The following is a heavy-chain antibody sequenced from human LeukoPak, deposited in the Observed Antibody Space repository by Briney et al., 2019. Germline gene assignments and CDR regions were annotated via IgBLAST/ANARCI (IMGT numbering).Heavy chain of an antibody. CDR2: IYYSGST. D-gene: IGHD3-9*01. Sequence: SETLSLTCTVSGGSIRSYYWSWIRQPPGKGLEWIGYIYYSGSTNYNPSLKSRVTISVDTSKNQFSLKLSSVTAADTAVYYCARVSYDILTGYFNWFDPWGQGTLVTVSS. CDR3: ARVSYDILTGYFNWFDP. CDR1: GGSIRSYY. V-gene: IGHV4-59*08. J-gene: IGHJ5*02.